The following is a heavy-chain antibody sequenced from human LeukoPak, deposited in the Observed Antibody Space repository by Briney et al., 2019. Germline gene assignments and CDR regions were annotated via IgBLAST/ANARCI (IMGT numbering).Heavy chain of an antibody. CDR2: ISAYNGNT. CDR1: GYTFTSYG. V-gene: IGHV1-18*01. CDR3: ARFPPYSSSWYLYYYYYGMDV. D-gene: IGHD6-13*01. J-gene: IGHJ6*02. Sequence: ASVKVSCKASGYTFTSYGISWVRQAPGQGLEWMGWISAYNGNTNYAQKPQGRVTMTTDTSTSTVYMELRSLRSDDTAVYYCARFPPYSSSWYLYYYYYGMDVWGQGTTVTVSS.